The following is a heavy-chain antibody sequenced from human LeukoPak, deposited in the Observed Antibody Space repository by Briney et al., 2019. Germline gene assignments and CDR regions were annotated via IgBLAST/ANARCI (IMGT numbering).Heavy chain of an antibody. CDR1: GGSFSGYY. V-gene: IGHV4-34*01. D-gene: IGHD1-26*01. J-gene: IGHJ6*02. CDR2: INHSGST. CDR3: ARGARLSRAGSGSRAYGMDV. Sequence: PSETLSFTCAVYGGSFSGYYWSWIRQPPGKGLEWIGEINHSGSTNYNPSLKSRVTISVDTSKNQFSLKLSSVTAADTAVYYCARGARLSRAGSGSRAYGMDVGGQGTTVTVSS.